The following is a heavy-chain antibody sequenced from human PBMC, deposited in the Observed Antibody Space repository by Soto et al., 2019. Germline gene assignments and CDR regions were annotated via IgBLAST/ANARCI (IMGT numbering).Heavy chain of an antibody. Sequence: SETLSLTCTVSGDSISSSYYWGWVRQPPGKGRECIGAVYYTGFTYCNPSLKSRLTISLDTSKNQFSLRLSSVPAADTAIYYCRSLRVVVIAIRYFDTWGTGNMVTVSS. CDR3: RSLRVVVIAIRYFDT. V-gene: IGHV4-38-2*02. CDR2: VYYTGFT. D-gene: IGHD2-21*01. CDR1: GDSISSSYY. J-gene: IGHJ5*02.